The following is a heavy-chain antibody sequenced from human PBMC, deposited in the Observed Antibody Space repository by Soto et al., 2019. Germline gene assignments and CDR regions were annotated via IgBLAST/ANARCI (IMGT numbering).Heavy chain of an antibody. Sequence: EVQLVESGGGLVQPGGSLRLSCAASGFTFSTYWMHWVRQVPGKGLVWVSRINSDGSTTSYADSVKGRFTISRDNAKNQLFLQMNSLRAEDTAVYYCAGGVATLLAWGQGTLVTVSS. V-gene: IGHV3-74*01. CDR3: AGGVATLLA. CDR2: INSDGSTT. CDR1: GFTFSTYW. D-gene: IGHD5-12*01. J-gene: IGHJ5*02.